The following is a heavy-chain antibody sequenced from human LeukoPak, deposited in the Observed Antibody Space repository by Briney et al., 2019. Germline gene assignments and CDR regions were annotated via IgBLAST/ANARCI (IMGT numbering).Heavy chain of an antibody. CDR1: GGSISNSSYY. CDR2: IYYSGSA. D-gene: IGHD2-15*01. CDR3: ARKWGQLPRGNAFDI. J-gene: IGHJ3*02. V-gene: IGHV4-39*01. Sequence: KASETLSLTCTVSGGSISNSSYYWGWIRQPPGKGLEWIGSIYYSGSAYYNPSLKSRVTISVDTSKNQFSLKLSSVTAPDTAVYYCARKWGQLPRGNAFDIWGQGTMVTVSS.